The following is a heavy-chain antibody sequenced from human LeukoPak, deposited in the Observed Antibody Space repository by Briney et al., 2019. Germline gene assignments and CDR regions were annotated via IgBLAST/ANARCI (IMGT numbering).Heavy chain of an antibody. CDR1: GFTFIIYG. CDR2: ISYDGSNK. Sequence: GGSLRLSCAASGFTFIIYGMHWVRQAPGKGLEWVAVISYDGSNKYYADSVKGRFTISRDNSKNTLYLQMNSLRAEDTAVYYCAKDRNYGDRGSHFDYWGQGTLVTVSS. CDR3: AKDRNYGDRGSHFDY. J-gene: IGHJ4*02. D-gene: IGHD4-17*01. V-gene: IGHV3-30*18.